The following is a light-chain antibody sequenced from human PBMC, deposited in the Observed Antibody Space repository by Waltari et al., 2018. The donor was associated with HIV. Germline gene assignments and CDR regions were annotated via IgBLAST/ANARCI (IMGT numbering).Light chain of an antibody. CDR2: QDS. Sequence: SYELTQPPSVSVSPGQTASITCSGEKLGNRYACWYQLKPGQSPVLVIDQDSKRPSGIPERFSGSNSGNTATLTISGTQAMDEAYYYCQAWDSETAVFGGGTKLTVL. CDR1: KLGNRY. J-gene: IGLJ2*01. CDR3: QAWDSETAV. V-gene: IGLV3-1*01.